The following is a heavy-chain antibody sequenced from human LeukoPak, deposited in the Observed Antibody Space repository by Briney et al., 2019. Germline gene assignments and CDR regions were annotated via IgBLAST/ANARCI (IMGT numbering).Heavy chain of an antibody. Sequence: GGSLRLSCAASGFTFSSYAMHWVRQAPGKGLEWVAVISYDGSNKYYADSVKGRFTISRDNSKNTLYPQMNSLRAEDTAVYYCARGFGGYWGQGTLVTVSS. CDR1: GFTFSSYA. J-gene: IGHJ4*02. D-gene: IGHD3-10*01. CDR3: ARGFGGY. V-gene: IGHV3-30-3*01. CDR2: ISYDGSNK.